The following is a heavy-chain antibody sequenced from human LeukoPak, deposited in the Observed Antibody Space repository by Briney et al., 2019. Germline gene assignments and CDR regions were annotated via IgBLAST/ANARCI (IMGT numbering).Heavy chain of an antibody. CDR3: ARVPVTVYYFDY. D-gene: IGHD1-14*01. V-gene: IGHV4-4*02. Sequence: PSGTLSLTCAVSGGSISTNNWWSWVRQPPGKGLEWIGEINHSGSTNYNPSLKSRVTISVDTSKNQFSLKLSSVTAADTAVYYCARVPVTVYYFDYWGQGTLVTVSS. J-gene: IGHJ4*02. CDR1: GGSISTNNW. CDR2: INHSGST.